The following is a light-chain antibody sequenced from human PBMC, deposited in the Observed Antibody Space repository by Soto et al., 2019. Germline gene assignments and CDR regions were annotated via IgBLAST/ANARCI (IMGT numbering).Light chain of an antibody. V-gene: IGKV1-5*01. CDR1: QSISIW. J-gene: IGKJ1*01. CDR3: QHYSGYSRT. Sequence: DIQLTQSPSTLSASVGDRVAITCRASQSISIWLAWYQQKPGKAPKLLIYNAASLESGDPPRFSGSGSGTEFTLTISSLQPDDFATYYCQHYSGYSRTFGQGTKVDIK. CDR2: NAA.